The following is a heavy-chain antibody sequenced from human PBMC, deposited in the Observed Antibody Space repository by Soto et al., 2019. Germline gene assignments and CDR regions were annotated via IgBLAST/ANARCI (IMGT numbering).Heavy chain of an antibody. CDR2: ISFNGNSL. V-gene: IGHV3-30-3*01. CDR3: ARTFDTITYYFDY. Sequence: PGGSLRLSCTASGFSFSSYAMHWIRQSPGKGLEWVAVISFNGNSLHYADSVKDRFTISRDNSKSTLYLQMNNMRTEDTAVYYCARTFDTITYYFDYWGQGTLVTVSS. CDR1: GFSFSSYA. D-gene: IGHD3-9*01. J-gene: IGHJ4*02.